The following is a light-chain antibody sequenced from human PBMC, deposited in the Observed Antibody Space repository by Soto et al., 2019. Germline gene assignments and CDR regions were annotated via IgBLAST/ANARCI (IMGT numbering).Light chain of an antibody. CDR1: QGISSW. V-gene: IGKV1D-16*01. J-gene: IGKJ1*01. Sequence: DIHMTQSPSSVSASVGAGATITCRASQGISSWLAWYQQKPGKAPKILIYAESSLQSGVPSRFSGSGSGTELTLTISRLQPDDFATYYCQHYNSYSEACGQGTKVDIK. CDR3: QHYNSYSEA. CDR2: AES.